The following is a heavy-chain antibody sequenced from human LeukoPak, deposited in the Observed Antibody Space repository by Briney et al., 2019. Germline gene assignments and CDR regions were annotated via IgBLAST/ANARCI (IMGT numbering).Heavy chain of an antibody. D-gene: IGHD4-23*01. CDR2: ISAYNGNT. CDR3: ARMAMVSPPIAFDI. J-gene: IGHJ3*02. V-gene: IGHV1-18*01. Sequence: VASVKVSCKASGYTFTSYGISWVRQAPGQGFEWMGWISAYNGNTNYAQKLQGRVTMTTDTSTSTAYMELRSLRSDDTAVYYCARMAMVSPPIAFDIWGQGTMVTVSS. CDR1: GYTFTSYG.